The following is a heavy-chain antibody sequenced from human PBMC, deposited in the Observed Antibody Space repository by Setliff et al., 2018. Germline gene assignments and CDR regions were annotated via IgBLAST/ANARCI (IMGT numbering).Heavy chain of an antibody. CDR2: IIPLLETA. Sequence: AASVKVSCKASGYTFTNYGITWVRQAPGQGLEWMGGIIPLLETAKYAQKFQGRVTITADESSGTVYMALSSLRYDDTAVYYCVRSSVEATYGPTSESDEYFQIWGQGTLVTVSS. CDR1: GYTFTNYG. D-gene: IGHD1-26*01. V-gene: IGHV1-69*13. CDR3: VRSSVEATYGPTSESDEYFQI. J-gene: IGHJ1*01.